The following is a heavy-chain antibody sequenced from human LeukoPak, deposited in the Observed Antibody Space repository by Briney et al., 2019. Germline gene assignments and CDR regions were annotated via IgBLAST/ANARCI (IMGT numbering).Heavy chain of an antibody. CDR3: AKRSKGGDSTGYYYYFDL. Sequence: GGSLRLSCAASGFTFSSYWMHWVRQAPGKGLVWVSLISGDESTTIYADSVKGRFTISRDNAKNTLFLQMNSLRAEDTAVYYCAKRSKGGDSTGYYYYFDLWGRGTLVTVSS. CDR1: GFTFSSYW. V-gene: IGHV3-74*01. D-gene: IGHD3-22*01. CDR2: ISGDESTT. J-gene: IGHJ2*01.